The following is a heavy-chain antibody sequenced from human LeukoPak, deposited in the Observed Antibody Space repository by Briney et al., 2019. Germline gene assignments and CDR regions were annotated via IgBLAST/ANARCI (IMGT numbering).Heavy chain of an antibody. J-gene: IGHJ3*02. CDR2: IKQDGSEK. CDR3: ARDTRLYYDFWSGFAHYDAFDI. D-gene: IGHD3-3*01. V-gene: IGHV3-7*01. Sequence: GGSLRLSCAASGFTFSSYWMSWVRQAPGKGLEWVANIKQDGSEKYYVDSVKGRFTISRDNAKNSLYLQMNSLRAEDTAVYYCARDTRLYYDFWSGFAHYDAFDIWGQGTMVTVSS. CDR1: GFTFSSYW.